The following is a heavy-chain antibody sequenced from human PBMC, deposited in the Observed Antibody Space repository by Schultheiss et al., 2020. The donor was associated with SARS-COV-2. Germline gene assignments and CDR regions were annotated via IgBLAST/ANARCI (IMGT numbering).Heavy chain of an antibody. CDR3: AKDIYYDSSGSLDY. J-gene: IGHJ4*02. D-gene: IGHD3-22*01. V-gene: IGHV3-74*01. CDR1: GFTFSSYW. Sequence: GGSLRLSCAASGFTFSSYWMHWVRQAPGKGLVWVSRINSDGSSTSYADSVKGRFTISRDNSKNTLYLQMNSLRAEDTAVYYCAKDIYYDSSGSLDYWGQGTLVTVSS. CDR2: INSDGSST.